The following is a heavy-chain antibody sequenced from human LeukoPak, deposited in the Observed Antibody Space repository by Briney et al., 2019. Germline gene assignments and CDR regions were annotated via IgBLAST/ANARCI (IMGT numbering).Heavy chain of an antibody. CDR1: GFTFSNYW. CDR3: ARDLAYYYDRNYD. Sequence: PGGSLRLSCAASGFTFSNYWMTWVRQAPGKGLEWVSSIDSSSYNIYYADSVKGRFTISRDNAQSSVFLQMNSLRAEDTAVYYCARDLAYYYDRNYDWGQGTLVTVSS. J-gene: IGHJ4*02. CDR2: IDSSSYNI. V-gene: IGHV3-21*01. D-gene: IGHD3-22*01.